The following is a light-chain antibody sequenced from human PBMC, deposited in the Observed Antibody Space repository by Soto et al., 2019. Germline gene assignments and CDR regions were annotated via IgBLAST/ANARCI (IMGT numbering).Light chain of an antibody. CDR1: ITDVGSSNY. V-gene: IGLV2-14*01. CDR2: DVS. Sequence: HSALTQPASVSGSPGQSITISCTGTITDVGSSNYVSWYKQHPGKAPKLMIYDVSNRPSGVSNRFSGSKSGNTASLTISVLQAEDDADYYCSSYTTSSTWVFGLGTKLNVL. CDR3: SSYTTSSTWV. J-gene: IGLJ2*01.